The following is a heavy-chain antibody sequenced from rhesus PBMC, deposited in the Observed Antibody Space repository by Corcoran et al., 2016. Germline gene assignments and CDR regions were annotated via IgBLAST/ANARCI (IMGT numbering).Heavy chain of an antibody. V-gene: IGHV3-116*02. CDR1: GFTFSAYY. D-gene: IGHD2-8*01. J-gene: IGHJ3*01. CDR3: ARDGYCSGGVCYAGAFDF. CDR2: LRTKVNGGTA. Sequence: EVRLVESGGGLVQPGGSLRLSCAASGFTFSAYYMSWVRPAPGKGPEWVGFLRTKVNGGTAEYAAALKGRFNISRDDSKSIASLQMNSLKTEDTAVYYCARDGYCSGGVCYAGAFDFWGQGLRVTVSS.